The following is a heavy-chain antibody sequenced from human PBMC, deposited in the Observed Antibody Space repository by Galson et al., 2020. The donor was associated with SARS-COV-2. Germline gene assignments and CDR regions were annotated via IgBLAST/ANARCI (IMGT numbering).Heavy chain of an antibody. CDR1: GGSLSPYS. CDR2: INGGGGT. V-gene: IGHV4-34*01. D-gene: IGHD2-2*02. J-gene: IGHJ6*02. Sequence: ETSETLSLTCAVFGGSLSPYSWNWIRQSPGKGLEWIGKINGGGGTDYNSSLKSRVTISVDTSKNQFSLRLSSVTAADTAVYYCARGSVVVVPAPILGLGPHYYSYVMDVWGQGTTVTVSS. CDR3: ARGSVVVVPAPILGLGPHYYSYVMDV.